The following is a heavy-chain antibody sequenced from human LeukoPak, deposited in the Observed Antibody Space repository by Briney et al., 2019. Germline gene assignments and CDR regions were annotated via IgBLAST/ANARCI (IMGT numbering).Heavy chain of an antibody. Sequence: PGGSLRLSCAASGFTFDDYGMSWVRQAPGKGLEWVSGINWNGGSTGYADSEKGRFTISRDNAKNSLYLQMNSLRAEDTAVYYCARVRVPRIAAAGTETAAFFDYWGQGTLVTVSS. V-gene: IGHV3-20*04. CDR3: ARVRVPRIAAAGTETAAFFDY. D-gene: IGHD6-13*01. J-gene: IGHJ4*02. CDR1: GFTFDDYG. CDR2: INWNGGST.